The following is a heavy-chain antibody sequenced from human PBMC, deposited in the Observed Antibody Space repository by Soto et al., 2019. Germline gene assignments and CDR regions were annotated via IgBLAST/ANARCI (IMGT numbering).Heavy chain of an antibody. Sequence: GGSLRLSCAASGFTFSSYSMSWVRQAPGKGLEWVSAISGSGGASYYADSVKGRFTISRDSSKNTVYLQMNSLRAEDTAVYFCANAYCSSTSCRAEYLQHWGQGTPVT. D-gene: IGHD2-2*01. J-gene: IGHJ1*01. V-gene: IGHV3-23*01. CDR2: ISGSGGAS. CDR3: ANAYCSSTSCRAEYLQH. CDR1: GFTFSSYS.